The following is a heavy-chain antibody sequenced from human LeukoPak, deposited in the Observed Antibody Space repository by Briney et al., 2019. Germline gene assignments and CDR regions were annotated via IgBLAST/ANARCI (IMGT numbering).Heavy chain of an antibody. Sequence: SVKVSCKASGGTFSSYAISWVRQAPGQGLEWMGGIIPIFGTANYAQKFQGRVTMTTDTSTSTAYMELRSLRSDDTAVYYCARLGHTVLMVYARGPIGGMDVWGQGTTVTVSS. CDR1: GGTFSSYA. J-gene: IGHJ6*02. D-gene: IGHD2-8*01. V-gene: IGHV1-69*05. CDR2: IIPIFGTA. CDR3: ARLGHTVLMVYARGPIGGMDV.